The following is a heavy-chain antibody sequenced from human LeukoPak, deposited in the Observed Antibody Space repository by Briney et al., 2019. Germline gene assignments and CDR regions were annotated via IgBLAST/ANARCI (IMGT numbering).Heavy chain of an antibody. D-gene: IGHD3-16*01. CDR3: ARDKSWGAPYYFDY. CDR2: ISSSSSTI. J-gene: IGHJ4*02. CDR1: GFTFSSYS. Sequence: GGSLRLSCAASGFTFSSYSMNWVRQAPGKGLEWVSHISSSSSTIYYADPVKGRFTISRDNAKNSLYLQMDSLRAEDTAVYYCARDKSWGAPYYFDYWGQGTLVTVSS. V-gene: IGHV3-48*04.